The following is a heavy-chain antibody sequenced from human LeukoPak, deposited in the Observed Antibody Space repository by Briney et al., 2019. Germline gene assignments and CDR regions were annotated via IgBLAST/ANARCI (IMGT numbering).Heavy chain of an antibody. CDR3: ARVATLRVYYYYMDV. CDR2: MNPNSGNT. CDR1: GYTFTSYD. J-gene: IGHJ6*03. D-gene: IGHD1-26*01. V-gene: IGHV1-8*01. Sequence: ASVTVSCKASGYTFTSYDINWVRQATGQGREWMGWMNPNSGNTGYAQKFQGRVTMTRNTSISTAYMELSSLRSEDTAVYYCARVATLRVYYYYMDVWGKGTTVTVSS.